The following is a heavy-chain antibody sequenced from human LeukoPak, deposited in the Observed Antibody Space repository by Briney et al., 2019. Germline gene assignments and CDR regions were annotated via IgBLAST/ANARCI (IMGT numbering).Heavy chain of an antibody. Sequence: ASVKVSCKASGYTFTGYFIHWVRQAPGQGLEWMGWINPKRGGTNYAQKFQGRVTMTRDTSISTAYMELSRLRSDDTAVYYCASVEMATTGDYWGQGTLVTVSS. CDR1: GYTFTGYF. V-gene: IGHV1-2*02. D-gene: IGHD5-24*01. CDR3: ASVEMATTGDY. CDR2: INPKRGGT. J-gene: IGHJ4*02.